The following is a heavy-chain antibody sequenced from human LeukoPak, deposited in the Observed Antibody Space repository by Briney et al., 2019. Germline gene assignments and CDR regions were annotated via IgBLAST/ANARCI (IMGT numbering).Heavy chain of an antibody. CDR1: GGSISSYY. CDR2: IYYSGST. J-gene: IGHJ4*02. CDR3: AGLAGGLQDY. Sequence: PSETLSLTCTVSGGSISSYYWSWIRQPPGKGLEWIGYIYYSGSTNYNPSLKSRVTISVDTSKNQFSLKLSSVTAADTAVYYCAGLAGGLQDYWGQGTLVTVSS. V-gene: IGHV4-59*08. D-gene: IGHD5-24*01.